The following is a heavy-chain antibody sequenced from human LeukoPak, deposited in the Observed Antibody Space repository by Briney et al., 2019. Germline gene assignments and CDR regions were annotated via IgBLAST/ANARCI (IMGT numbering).Heavy chain of an antibody. CDR2: INPSGGST. Sequence: ASVKVSCKASGYTFTSYYMHWVRQAPGQGLEWMGIINPSGGSTSYAQKFQGRVTMTRDTSTSTVYMELSSLRSEDTAVYYCAKDDFGGYYCYYYMDDWGKGTTVTVSS. J-gene: IGHJ6*03. CDR3: AKDDFGGYYCYYYMDD. CDR1: GYTFTSYY. V-gene: IGHV1-46*01. D-gene: IGHD4-23*01.